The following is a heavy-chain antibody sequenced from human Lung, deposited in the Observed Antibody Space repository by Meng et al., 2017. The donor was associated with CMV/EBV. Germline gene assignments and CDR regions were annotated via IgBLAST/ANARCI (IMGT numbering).Heavy chain of an antibody. CDR3: ARVGNERITIFGVVTKGAFDI. J-gene: IGHJ3*02. CDR2: INPSGGST. CDR1: GYTFTSYY. Sequence: XVSCXXSGYTFTSYYMHWVRQAPGQGLEWMGIINPSGGSTSYAQKFQGRVTMTRDTSTSTVYMELSSLRSEDTAVYYCARVGNERITIFGVVTKGAFDIWGQGTXVTVAS. V-gene: IGHV1-46*01. D-gene: IGHD3-3*01.